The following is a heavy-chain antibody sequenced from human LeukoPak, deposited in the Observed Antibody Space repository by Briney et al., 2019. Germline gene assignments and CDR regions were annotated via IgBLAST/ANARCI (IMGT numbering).Heavy chain of an antibody. V-gene: IGHV3-7*01. CDR2: IKQDGSEK. D-gene: IGHD4-17*01. CDR3: ARELFGRMTTAPRLYYYYMDV. Sequence: PGGSLRLSCAASGFTFDDYGMSWVRQAPGKGLEWVANIKQDGSEKYYVDSVKGRFTISRDNAKNSLYLQMNSLRAEDTAVYYCARELFGRMTTAPRLYYYYMDVWGKGTTVTVSS. CDR1: GFTFDDYG. J-gene: IGHJ6*03.